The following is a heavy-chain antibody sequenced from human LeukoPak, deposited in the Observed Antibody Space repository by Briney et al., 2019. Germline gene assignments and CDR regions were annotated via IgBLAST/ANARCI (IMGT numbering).Heavy chain of an antibody. D-gene: IGHD3-10*01. V-gene: IGHV1-24*01. Sequence: ASVKVSCKVSGYTLTELSMHWVRQAPGKGLEWMGGFDPEDGETIYAQKFQGRVTMTEDTSTDTAYMELSRLRSDDTAVYYCACRYGSGKFPWGQGTLVTVSS. CDR2: FDPEDGET. J-gene: IGHJ5*02. CDR1: GYTLTELS. CDR3: ACRYGSGKFP.